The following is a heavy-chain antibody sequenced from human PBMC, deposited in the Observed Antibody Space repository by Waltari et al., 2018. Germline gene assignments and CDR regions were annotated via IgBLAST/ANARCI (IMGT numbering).Heavy chain of an antibody. J-gene: IGHJ4*02. CDR2: SHHSGIN. CDR3: ARGDLHYGSSGFFY. D-gene: IGHD3-22*01. Sequence: QVQLYQWGAGLLKPSETLSLTCGVSGGSFNDYYWAWLRLPPGKGLEWIGRSHHSGINASTLSLIGRLTMSVDTSKKLISLKMSPVNAAETAVYYCARGDLHYGSSGFFYWGQGALVTVSS. CDR1: GGSFNDYY. V-gene: IGHV4-34*01.